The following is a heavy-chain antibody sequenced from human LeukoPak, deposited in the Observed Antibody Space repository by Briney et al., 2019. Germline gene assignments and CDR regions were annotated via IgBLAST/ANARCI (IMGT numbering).Heavy chain of an antibody. D-gene: IGHD6-13*01. V-gene: IGHV3-33*01. CDR1: GFTFSSYG. J-gene: IGHJ5*02. CDR3: ARGVDSSSWYGVDP. Sequence: GRSLRLSCAASGFTFSSYGMHWVRQAPGKGLEWVAVIWYDGSNKYYADSVKGRFTISRDNSKNTLYLQMNSLRAEDTAVYYCARGVDSSSWYGVDPWGQGTLVTVSS. CDR2: IWYDGSNK.